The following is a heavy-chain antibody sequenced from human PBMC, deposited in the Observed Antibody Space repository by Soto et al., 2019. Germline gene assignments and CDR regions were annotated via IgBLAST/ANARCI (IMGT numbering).Heavy chain of an antibody. J-gene: IGHJ4*02. CDR3: ARVRYYGGNSPVLGFDY. Sequence: TLSLTCTVSGGSISSGGYYWSWIRQHPGKGLEWIGYFYYSGSTYYNPSLKSRVTISVDTSKNQFSLKLSSVTAADTAVYYCARVRYYGGNSPVLGFDYWGQGTLVTVSS. V-gene: IGHV4-31*03. D-gene: IGHD4-17*01. CDR1: GGSISSGGYY. CDR2: FYYSGST.